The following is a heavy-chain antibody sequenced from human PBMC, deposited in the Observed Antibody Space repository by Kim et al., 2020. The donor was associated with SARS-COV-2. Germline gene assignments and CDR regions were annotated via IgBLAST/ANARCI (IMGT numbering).Heavy chain of an antibody. Sequence: SETLSLTCTVSGGSISSYYWSWIRQPPGKGPEWIGYIFYTGSTTYNPSLKSRVTISVDASKNQFSLKLSSLTAADTAVYCCARGSSGYRATLDYWGQGTL. CDR1: GGSISSYY. CDR3: ARGSSGYRATLDY. V-gene: IGHV4-59*01. D-gene: IGHD2-2*02. J-gene: IGHJ4*02. CDR2: IFYTGST.